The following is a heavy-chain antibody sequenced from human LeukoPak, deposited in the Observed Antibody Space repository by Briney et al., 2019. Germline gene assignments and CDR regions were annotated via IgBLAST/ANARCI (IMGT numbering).Heavy chain of an antibody. Sequence: PGGSLRLFCAASGFTFSSYWMSWVRQAPGKGLEWVANIKQDGSEKYYVDSVKGRFTISRDNAKNSLYLQMNSLRAEDTAVYYCARYYYYGSGTEDYWGQGTLVTVSS. J-gene: IGHJ4*02. CDR2: IKQDGSEK. CDR3: ARYYYYGSGTEDY. CDR1: GFTFSSYW. D-gene: IGHD3-10*01. V-gene: IGHV3-7*01.